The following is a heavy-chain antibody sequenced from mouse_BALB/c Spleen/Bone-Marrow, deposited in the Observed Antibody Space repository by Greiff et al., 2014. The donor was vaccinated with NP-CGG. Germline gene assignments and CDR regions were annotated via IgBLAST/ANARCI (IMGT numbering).Heavy chain of an antibody. CDR3: TRRRSLDY. CDR1: GYAFTNYW. V-gene: IGHV1-63*01. Sequence: QVHVKQSGTELVRPGTSVKISCKASGYAFTNYWLGWVKQRPGHGLEWIGDIYPGSGNTYYNEKFKGKVTLTADKSSSTAYMRLSGLTSEDSAVYFCTRRRSLDYWGQGTTLTVSS. J-gene: IGHJ2*01. CDR2: IYPGSGNT.